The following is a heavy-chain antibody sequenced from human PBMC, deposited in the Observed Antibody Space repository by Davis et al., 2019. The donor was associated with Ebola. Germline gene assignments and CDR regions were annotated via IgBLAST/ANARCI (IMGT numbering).Heavy chain of an antibody. Sequence: GESLKISCTDSVITFSSYAMTCVRQAPGKGPEWVSAISGSGGSTYYADSVKGRFTISRDNSKNTLYLQMNSLRAEDTAVYYCAKVWSFIYYDILTGYYEGIDYWGQGTLVTVSS. V-gene: IGHV3-23*01. D-gene: IGHD3-9*01. J-gene: IGHJ4*02. CDR2: ISGSGGST. CDR1: VITFSSYA. CDR3: AKVWSFIYYDILTGYYEGIDY.